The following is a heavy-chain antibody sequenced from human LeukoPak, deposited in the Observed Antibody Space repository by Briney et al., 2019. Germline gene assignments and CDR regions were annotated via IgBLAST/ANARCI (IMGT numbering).Heavy chain of an antibody. J-gene: IGHJ1*01. CDR1: GYSFSSYW. V-gene: IGHV5-51*01. D-gene: IGHD3-10*01. CDR2: IYPGDSDT. CDR3: ARMFGYYGSGSYVPFQH. Sequence: GESLKISCKGSGYSFSSYWIGWVRQMPGKGLEWMGIIYPGDSDTRYSPSFQGQVIISADKSISTAYLQWSSLKASDTAMYYCARMFGYYGSGSYVPFQHWGQGTLVTVSS.